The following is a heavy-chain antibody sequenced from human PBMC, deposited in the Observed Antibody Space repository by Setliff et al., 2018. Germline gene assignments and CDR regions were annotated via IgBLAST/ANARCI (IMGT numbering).Heavy chain of an antibody. Sequence: PSETLSLTCTVSGGSIRSYYWSWIRQPPGKGLEWIGYIYYSGRTNYNPSLRSRVTISVDTSKNQFSLKVSSVTAADTAVYYCARHENDYGDYDDAFDIWGQGTMVTVSS. CDR3: ARHENDYGDYDDAFDI. V-gene: IGHV4-59*08. D-gene: IGHD4-17*01. J-gene: IGHJ3*02. CDR1: GGSIRSYY. CDR2: IYYSGRT.